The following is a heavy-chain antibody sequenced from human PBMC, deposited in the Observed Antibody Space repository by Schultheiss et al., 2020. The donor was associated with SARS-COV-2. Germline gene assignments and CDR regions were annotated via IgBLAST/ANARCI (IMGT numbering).Heavy chain of an antibody. Sequence: GGSLRLSCAASGFTFSSYAMHWVRQAPGKGLEWVAVISYDGSNKYYADSVKGRFTISRDNSKNTLYLQMNSLRAEDTAVYYCASITIFGVVIMGYFDYWGQGTLVTVSS. CDR2: ISYDGSNK. CDR3: ASITIFGVVIMGYFDY. J-gene: IGHJ4*02. D-gene: IGHD3-3*01. CDR1: GFTFSSYA. V-gene: IGHV3-30*04.